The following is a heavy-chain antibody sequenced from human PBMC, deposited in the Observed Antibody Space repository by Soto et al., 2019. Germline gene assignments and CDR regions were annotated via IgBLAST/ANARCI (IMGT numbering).Heavy chain of an antibody. CDR3: ARDPAIYSGKFDYGLDV. V-gene: IGHV3-48*03. J-gene: IGHJ6*02. CDR2: IGTSGKTI. D-gene: IGHD4-4*01. CDR1: GFTFSSYE. Sequence: GGSLRLSCAVSGFTFSSYEMNWVRQAPGRGLEWVSYIGTSGKTIYYADSVRGRFTISRDNAKNSLYLQMNSLRAEDTAVYFCARDPAIYSGKFDYGLDVWGRGTTVTVSS.